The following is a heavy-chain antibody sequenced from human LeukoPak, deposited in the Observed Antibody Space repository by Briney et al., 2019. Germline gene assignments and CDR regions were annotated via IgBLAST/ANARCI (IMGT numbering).Heavy chain of an antibody. D-gene: IGHD6-13*01. J-gene: IGHJ4*02. Sequence: GGSLRLSCAASGFTFSSYSMNWVRQAPGKGLEWVSSISSSSSYIYYADSVKGRFTISRDNSKNTLYLQMNSLRAEDTAVYYCANRFRHIAAAAETDYFDYWGQGTLVTVSS. V-gene: IGHV3-21*01. CDR1: GFTFSSYS. CDR2: ISSSSSYI. CDR3: ANRFRHIAAAAETDYFDY.